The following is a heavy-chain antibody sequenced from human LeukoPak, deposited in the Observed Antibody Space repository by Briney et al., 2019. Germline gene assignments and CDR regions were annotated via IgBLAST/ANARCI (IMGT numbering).Heavy chain of an antibody. Sequence: ASVKVSCKASGYTFVSYGITWVRQAPGQGLEWMGWISAYNGNTNYAQKFQGRVAMTTDTSTSTAYMELKSLRSDDTAVYYCARGYCSSPKCSYHYYYYMDVWGKGTTVTVSS. CDR1: GYTFVSYG. CDR3: ARGYCSSPKCSYHYYYYMDV. J-gene: IGHJ6*03. V-gene: IGHV1-18*01. CDR2: ISAYNGNT. D-gene: IGHD2-2*01.